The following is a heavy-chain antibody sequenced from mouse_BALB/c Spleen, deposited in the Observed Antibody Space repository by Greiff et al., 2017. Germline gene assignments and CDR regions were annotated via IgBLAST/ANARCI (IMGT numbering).Heavy chain of an antibody. Sequence: VESGGGLVKPGGSLKLSCAASGFTFSSYTMSWVRQTPEKRLEWVATISSGGSYTYYPDSVKGRFTISRDNAKNTLYLQMSSLKSEDTAMYYCTREGYYGSRSYFDYWGQGTTLTVSS. CDR1: GFTFSSYT. V-gene: IGHV5-6-4*01. J-gene: IGHJ2*01. CDR3: TREGYYGSRSYFDY. CDR2: ISSGGSYT. D-gene: IGHD1-1*01.